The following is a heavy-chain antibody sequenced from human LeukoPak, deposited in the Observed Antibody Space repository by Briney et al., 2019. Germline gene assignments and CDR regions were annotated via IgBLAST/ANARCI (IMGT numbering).Heavy chain of an antibody. CDR1: GGSTSSDY. V-gene: IGHV4-59*08. CDR2: VYNSGDT. J-gene: IGHJ2*01. CDR3: ARLKLGAYYDL. D-gene: IGHD1-26*01. Sequence: SETLSLTCTVSGGSTSSDYWSWIRQSPGKGLEWVGYVYNSGDTGKNPSLKSRVTILLDTSKSQCSLKLTSVSAADPAVYYCARLKLGAYYDLWGRGTLVTVSS.